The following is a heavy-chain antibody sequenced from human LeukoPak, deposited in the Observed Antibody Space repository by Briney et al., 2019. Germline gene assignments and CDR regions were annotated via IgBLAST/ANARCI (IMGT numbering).Heavy chain of an antibody. V-gene: IGHV4-30-2*01. CDR1: GGSISSGGYY. J-gene: IGHJ5*02. CDR3: ARVAVAGNNWFDP. D-gene: IGHD6-19*01. Sequence: SQTLSLTCTVSGGSISSGGYYWSWIRQPPGKGLEWIGYIYHSGSTYYNPSLKSRVTISVDRSKNQFSLKLSSATAADTAVYYCARVAVAGNNWFDPWGQGTLVTVSS. CDR2: IYHSGST.